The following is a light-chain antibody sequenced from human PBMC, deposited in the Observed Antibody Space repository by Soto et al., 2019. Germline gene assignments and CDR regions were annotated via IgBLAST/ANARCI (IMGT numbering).Light chain of an antibody. Sequence: SYELTQPPSVSVSLGQMARITCSGEALPKKYAYWYQQKPGQFPVLMIYKDSERPSGIPERFSGSSSGTIVTLTISGVQAEDEADYYCLSADSSGTYPFGGGTKVTVL. CDR1: ALPKKY. CDR2: KDS. CDR3: LSADSSGTYP. V-gene: IGLV3-16*01. J-gene: IGLJ2*01.